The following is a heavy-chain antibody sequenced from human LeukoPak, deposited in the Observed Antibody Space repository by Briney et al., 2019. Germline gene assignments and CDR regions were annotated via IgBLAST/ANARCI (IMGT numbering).Heavy chain of an antibody. CDR3: ARVGRGDHTWGSYSCDH. CDR2: ISSSGST. CDR1: SDSFSSYH. J-gene: IGHJ4*02. Sequence: PSETLSLTCTVSSDSFSSYHWSWLRQPPGKGLEWIGYISSSGSTSYNPSLKSRVTISVDTSKNQFSLKLNSVTAADTAVYYCARVGRGDHTWGSYSCDHWGRGTLVSVSS. D-gene: IGHD3-16*01. V-gene: IGHV4-59*01.